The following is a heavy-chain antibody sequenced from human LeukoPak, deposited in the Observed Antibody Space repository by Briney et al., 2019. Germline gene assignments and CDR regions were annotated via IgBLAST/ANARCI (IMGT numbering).Heavy chain of an antibody. V-gene: IGHV1-69*05. CDR1: GGTFSSYA. D-gene: IGHD5-18*01. CDR2: IIPIFGTA. Sequence: SVKVSCKASGGTFSSYAISWVRQAPGQGLEWMGGIIPIFGTANYAQKFQGRVTITTDESTSTAYMELSSLRSEDTAVYYCASTRRTAMSSYYFDYWGQGTLVTVSS. J-gene: IGHJ4*02. CDR3: ASTRRTAMSSYYFDY.